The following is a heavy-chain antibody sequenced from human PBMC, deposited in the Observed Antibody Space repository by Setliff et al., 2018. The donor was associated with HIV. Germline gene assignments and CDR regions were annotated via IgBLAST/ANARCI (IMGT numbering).Heavy chain of an antibody. J-gene: IGHJ1*01. Sequence: PSETLSLTCTVSGGSIRSSAYYWGWIRQSPGKGLEWIGSIYYSGSTYYNPSLKSRVTISVDTSKNQFSLKLSSVTAADTAVYYCARGLHYYDSRGYYDWGQGTLVTVSS. V-gene: IGHV4-39*01. CDR2: IYYSGST. CDR1: GGSIRSSAYY. CDR3: ARGLHYYDSRGYYD. D-gene: IGHD3-22*01.